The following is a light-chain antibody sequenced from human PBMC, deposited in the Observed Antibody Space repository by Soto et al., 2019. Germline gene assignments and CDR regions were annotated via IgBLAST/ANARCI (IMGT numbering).Light chain of an antibody. CDR3: QRYGTSWWT. CDR2: GAS. CDR1: QSIRNNY. Sequence: EIVLTQSPGTLSLSPGERATLSCRASQSIRNNYLAWYQQKPGQAPRVLIYGASSRATGIPDRFSGRGSGTDFTLTINRLEPEDFAVYYCQRYGTSWWTFRQGTKVEIK. V-gene: IGKV3-20*01. J-gene: IGKJ1*01.